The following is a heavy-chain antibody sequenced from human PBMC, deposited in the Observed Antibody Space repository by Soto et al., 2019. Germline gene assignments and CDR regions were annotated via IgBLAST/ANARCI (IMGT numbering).Heavy chain of an antibody. V-gene: IGHV4-34*01. CDR1: GGSFSGYY. CDR2: INHSGST. D-gene: IGHD3-10*01. Sequence: SETLSLTCAVYGGSFSGYYWSWIRQPPGKGLEWIGEINHSGSTNYNPSLKSRVTISVDTSKNQFSLKLSSVTAADTAVYYCARRSILWFGDLPLWLDPWGQGTLVTVSS. CDR3: ARRSILWFGDLPLWLDP. J-gene: IGHJ5*02.